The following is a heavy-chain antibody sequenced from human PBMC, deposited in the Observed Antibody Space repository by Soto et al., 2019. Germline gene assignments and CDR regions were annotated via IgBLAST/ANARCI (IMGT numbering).Heavy chain of an antibody. CDR1: GFTFSSYG. V-gene: IGHV3-30*18. D-gene: IGHD1-26*01. Sequence: QVQLVESGGGVVQPGRSLRLSCAASGFTFSSYGMHWVRQAPGKGLEWVAVISYDGSNKYYADSVKGRFTISRDNSKNTLYLQMNSLRAEDTAVYYCAKNGPPWELRSHFDYGGQGTLVTVSS. CDR2: ISYDGSNK. CDR3: AKNGPPWELRSHFDY. J-gene: IGHJ4*02.